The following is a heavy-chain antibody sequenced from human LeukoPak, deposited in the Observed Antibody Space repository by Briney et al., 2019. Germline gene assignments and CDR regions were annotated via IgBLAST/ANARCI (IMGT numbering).Heavy chain of an antibody. Sequence: GGSLRLSCAASGFTFSSYSMHWVRQAPGKGLEWVSHISDLSGFTKYYADSVKGRFTISRDNPNNSLYLQMNSLRAEDTAVYYCARGAGNYISYWYFDLWGRGTLVTVSS. J-gene: IGHJ2*01. D-gene: IGHD1-7*01. CDR3: ARGAGNYISYWYFDL. V-gene: IGHV3-48*01. CDR1: GFTFSSYS. CDR2: ISDLSGFTK.